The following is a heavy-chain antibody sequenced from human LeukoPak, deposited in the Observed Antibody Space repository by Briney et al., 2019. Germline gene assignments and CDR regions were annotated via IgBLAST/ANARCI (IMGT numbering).Heavy chain of an antibody. CDR1: GGSISSYY. CDR3: ARAPTGTGGWNWFDP. Sequence: SETLSLTCTVSGGSISSYYWSWIRQPAGKGLELIGRIYTSGTTNYNPSLKSRFTMSVDTSKNQFSLKLSSVTAADTAVYYCARAPTGTGGWNWFDPWGQGTLVTVSS. CDR2: IYTSGTT. V-gene: IGHV4-4*07. D-gene: IGHD1-1*01. J-gene: IGHJ5*02.